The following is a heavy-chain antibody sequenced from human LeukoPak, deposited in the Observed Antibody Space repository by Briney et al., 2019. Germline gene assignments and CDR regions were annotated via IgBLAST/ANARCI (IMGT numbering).Heavy chain of an antibody. CDR2: ISASGGST. V-gene: IGHV3-23*01. CDR1: GFTLNIYT. CDR3: AMNTYYPSYYFDY. D-gene: IGHD3-22*01. Sequence: GGSLRLSCEASGFTLNIYTMNWVRQAPGKGLEWVSGISASGGSTYYADSVKGRFTISRDNSKNTLYLQMNSLRAEHTAVYYCAMNTYYPSYYFDYWGQGTLVTVSS. J-gene: IGHJ4*02.